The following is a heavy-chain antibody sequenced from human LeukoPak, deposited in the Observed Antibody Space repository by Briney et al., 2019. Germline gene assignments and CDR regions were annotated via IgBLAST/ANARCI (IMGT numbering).Heavy chain of an antibody. CDR3: ARRTGGSGSYYRNWFDP. V-gene: IGHV1-69*05. Sequence: ASVKVSCKASGYTLTNYGINWVRQAPGQGLEWMGGIIPIFGTANYAQKFQGRVTITTDESTSTAYMELSSLRSEDTAVYYCARRTGGSGSYYRNWFDPWGQGTLVTVSS. CDR2: IIPIFGTA. D-gene: IGHD1-26*01. CDR1: GYTLTNYG. J-gene: IGHJ5*02.